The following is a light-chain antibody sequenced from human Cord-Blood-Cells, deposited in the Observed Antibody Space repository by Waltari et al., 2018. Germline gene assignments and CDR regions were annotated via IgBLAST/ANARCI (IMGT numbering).Light chain of an antibody. CDR3: QQYGSSPPGT. V-gene: IGKV3-20*01. Sequence: ELVLTQSPGTLSLSPGERATLSCRASQSVSSSYLAWYQQKPGQAPRLLIYGASSRATGIPDRFSGSGSGTDFTLTISRLEPEDFAVYYCQQYGSSPPGTFGQGP. J-gene: IGKJ1*01. CDR2: GAS. CDR1: QSVSSSY.